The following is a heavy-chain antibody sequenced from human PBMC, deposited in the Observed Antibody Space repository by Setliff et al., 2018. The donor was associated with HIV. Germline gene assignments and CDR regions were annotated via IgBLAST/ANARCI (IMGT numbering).Heavy chain of an antibody. Sequence: GASVKVSCKASGYTFISYGISWVRQAPGQGLEWMGLISTYNGNTKYAQRLQGRVTMTRDTFTSTAYMEMRSLRSDDTAVYYCARDVERYSSHSGSGPWGQGTLVTVSS. CDR3: ARDVERYSSHSGSGP. J-gene: IGHJ5*02. D-gene: IGHD6-19*01. V-gene: IGHV1-18*01. CDR2: ISTYNGNT. CDR1: GYTFISYG.